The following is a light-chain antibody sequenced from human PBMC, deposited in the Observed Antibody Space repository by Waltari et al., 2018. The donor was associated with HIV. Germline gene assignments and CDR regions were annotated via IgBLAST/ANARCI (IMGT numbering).Light chain of an antibody. CDR2: NVN. Sequence: QSALTQPASASGSPGQSITISCTGTRNDIGRYEYVSWYQQHPGTAPKLIIYNVNRRPTGVSDRFSGSKSGNTASLTISGLQPEDEADYYCGAYTGSGNLGLFGGGTKLTVL. CDR3: GAYTGSGNLGL. V-gene: IGLV2-14*03. J-gene: IGLJ2*01. CDR1: RNDIGRYEY.